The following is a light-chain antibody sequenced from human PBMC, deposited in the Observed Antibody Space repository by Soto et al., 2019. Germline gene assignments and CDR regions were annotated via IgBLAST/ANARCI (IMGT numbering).Light chain of an antibody. V-gene: IGKV3-11*01. CDR3: QQRSNWIT. J-gene: IGKJ5*01. CDR2: DAS. Sequence: EIVLTQSPATLSLSPGERATLSCRASQSVSSYLAWYQQKPGQAPRLLIYDASNRATGIPARFSSSGSGTDFTHTISSLEPEDFAVYYCQQRSNWITFGQGTRLEIK. CDR1: QSVSSY.